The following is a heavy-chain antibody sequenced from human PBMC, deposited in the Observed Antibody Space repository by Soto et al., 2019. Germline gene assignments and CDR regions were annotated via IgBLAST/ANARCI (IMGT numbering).Heavy chain of an antibody. CDR3: ARIRRDAYILFDY. D-gene: IGHD2-2*01. J-gene: IGHJ4*02. V-gene: IGHV2-70*01. CDR1: GFSLGTSGMG. CDR2: IDWDDDK. Sequence: SGPTLVNPTPALTLTCTFSGFSLGTSGMGVSWIRQPPGKAPEWLALIDWDDDKYYSTSLKTRLTISKDTSKNQVVLTMTNMDPVNTAPYYGARIRRDAYILFDYWGQGTRGTSPQ.